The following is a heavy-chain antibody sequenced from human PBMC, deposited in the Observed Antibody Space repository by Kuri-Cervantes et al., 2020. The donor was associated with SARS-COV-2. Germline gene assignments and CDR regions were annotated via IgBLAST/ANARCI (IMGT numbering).Heavy chain of an antibody. J-gene: IGHJ4*02. Sequence: SETLSLTCTVSGGSISTSPYYWGWIRQPPGKGLEWIGSIYYSGSTYYNPSLKSRVTISVDTSKNQFSLKLSSVTAADTAVYYCARLEPGGSSWYEEGSGFDYWGQGTLVTVSS. D-gene: IGHD6-13*01. CDR3: ARLEPGGSSWYEEGSGFDY. CDR1: GGSISTSPYY. V-gene: IGHV4-39*07. CDR2: IYYSGST.